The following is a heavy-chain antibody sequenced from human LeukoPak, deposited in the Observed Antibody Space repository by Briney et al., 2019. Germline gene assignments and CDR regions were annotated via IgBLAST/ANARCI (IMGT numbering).Heavy chain of an antibody. CDR2: IIPILGIA. CDR3: ARSSRGDRGDY. J-gene: IGHJ4*02. CDR1: GDTFSSYA. Sequence: ASVKVSCKASGDTFSSYAISWVRQAPGQGLEWMGRIIPILGIANYAQKFQGRVTMTADKSTSTAYMELSSLRSDDTAVYYCARSSRGDRGDYWGQGTLVTVSS. V-gene: IGHV1-69*04. D-gene: IGHD3-10*01.